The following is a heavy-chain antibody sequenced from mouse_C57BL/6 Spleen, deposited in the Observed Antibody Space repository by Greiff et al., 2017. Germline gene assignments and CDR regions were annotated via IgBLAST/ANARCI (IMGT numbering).Heavy chain of an antibody. Sequence: ESGPGLVKPSQSLSLTCSVTGYSITSGYYWNWIRQFPGNKLEWMGYISYDGSNNYNPSLKNRISITRDTSKNQFFLKLNSVTTEDTATYYCARSTMVTTRGWFAYWGQGTLVTVSA. CDR1: GYSITSGYY. CDR2: ISYDGSN. J-gene: IGHJ3*01. D-gene: IGHD2-2*01. CDR3: ARSTMVTTRGWFAY. V-gene: IGHV3-6*01.